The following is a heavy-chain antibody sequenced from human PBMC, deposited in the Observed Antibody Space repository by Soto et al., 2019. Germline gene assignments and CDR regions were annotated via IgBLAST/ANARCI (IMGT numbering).Heavy chain of an antibody. CDR1: GYTFTSYD. J-gene: IGHJ5*02. V-gene: IGHV1-8*01. CDR2: MNPNSGNT. D-gene: IGHD4-17*01. CDR3: ARSIKYGDYSGWCAP. Sequence: QVQLVQSGAEVKKPGASVKVSCKASGYTFTSYDINWVRQATGQGFEYLGWMNPNSGNTGYVKKFQGRVTMTRATPMCTAIMELSSLRSEDTAVYYCARSIKYGDYSGWCAPWGPGTLVTVSS.